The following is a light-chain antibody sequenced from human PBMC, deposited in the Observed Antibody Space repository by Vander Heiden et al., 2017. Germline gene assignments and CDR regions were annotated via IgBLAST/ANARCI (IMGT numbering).Light chain of an antibody. Sequence: DVQMTQLPSSVSAPVGDKVTITCRTRHSISTYLNWYQQKPGKAPKLLIYGASSLQSGVPSRFSGSGSGTDFTLTISSLQPDDFATYYCQQNYNTPYTFGQGTELEIK. J-gene: IGKJ2*01. CDR3: QQNYNTPYT. CDR2: GAS. CDR1: HSISTY. V-gene: IGKV1-39*01.